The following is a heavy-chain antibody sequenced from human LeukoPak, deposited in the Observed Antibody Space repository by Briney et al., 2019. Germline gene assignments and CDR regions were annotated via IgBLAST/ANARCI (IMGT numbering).Heavy chain of an antibody. V-gene: IGHV3-48*02. D-gene: IGHD3-3*01. Sequence: GGSLRLSCAASGFTFSSYSMNWVRQAPGKGLEWVSYISSSSTIYYADSVKGRFTISRDNAMNSLYLQMNSLRDEDTAVYYCARDGAFWSGYSDFFDYWGQGTLVTVSS. CDR2: ISSSSTI. J-gene: IGHJ4*02. CDR1: GFTFSSYS. CDR3: ARDGAFWSGYSDFFDY.